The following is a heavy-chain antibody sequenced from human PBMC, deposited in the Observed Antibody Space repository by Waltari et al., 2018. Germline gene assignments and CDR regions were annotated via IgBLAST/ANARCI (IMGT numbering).Heavy chain of an antibody. J-gene: IGHJ4*02. CDR2: IYSTGES. Sequence: QVQLQESGPGLVKPSEILTLTCTVSGGSMNNYYWSWIRRSPGNGLEWIGYIYSTGESDYNPSLRSRVTISVDMSKNQFSLNLRSVTAADTAIYYCARDTGHYFENWGQGTLVTVSS. V-gene: IGHV4-59*01. CDR3: ARDTGHYFEN. CDR1: GGSMNNYY.